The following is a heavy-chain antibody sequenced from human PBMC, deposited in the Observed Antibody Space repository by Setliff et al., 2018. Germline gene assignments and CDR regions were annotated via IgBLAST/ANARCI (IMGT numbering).Heavy chain of an antibody. CDR2: ISSYSGNA. J-gene: IGHJ4*02. Sequence: WASVKVSCKASGYTFTDYGITWVRQAPGQGLEWMGWISSYSGNAYYAHKLQGIVTMTTDTSTGTAYLELRSLRSDDTAVYYCSRINFYVSSGYYYAPDFWGQGTPVTVSS. CDR3: SRINFYVSSGYYYAPDF. CDR1: GYTFTDYG. V-gene: IGHV1-18*01. D-gene: IGHD3-22*01.